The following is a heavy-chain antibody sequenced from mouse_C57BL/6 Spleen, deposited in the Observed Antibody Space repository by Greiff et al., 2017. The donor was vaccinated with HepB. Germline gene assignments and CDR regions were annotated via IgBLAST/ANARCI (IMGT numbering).Heavy chain of an antibody. V-gene: IGHV1-4*01. J-gene: IGHJ2*01. CDR1: GYTFTSYT. D-gene: IGHD1-1*01. Sequence: VQLQQSGAELARPGASVKMSCKASGYTFTSYTMHWVKQRPGQGLEWIGYINPSSGYTKYNQKFKDKATLTADKSSSTAYMQLSSLTSEDSAVYYCARSRSVITTVANYFDYWGQGTTLTVSS. CDR2: INPSSGYT. CDR3: ARSRSVITTVANYFDY.